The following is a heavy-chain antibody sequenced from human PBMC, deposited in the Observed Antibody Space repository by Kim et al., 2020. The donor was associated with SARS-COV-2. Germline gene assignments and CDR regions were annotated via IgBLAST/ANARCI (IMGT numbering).Heavy chain of an antibody. J-gene: IGHJ6*02. CDR3: ARGGHYSGMDV. V-gene: IGHV3-74*01. CDR1: GFTFSSYW. D-gene: IGHD3-16*01. CDR2: INTDGSDT. Sequence: GGSRLSCAASGFTFSSYWMHWVRQAPGKGLVWVSRINTDGSDTNYADSVNGLFTISRDNAKNTLYLQMNSLRADDTAVYYCARGGHYSGMDVWGQGTTVTVSS.